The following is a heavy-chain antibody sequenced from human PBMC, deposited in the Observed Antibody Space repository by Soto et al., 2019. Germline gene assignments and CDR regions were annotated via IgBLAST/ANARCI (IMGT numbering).Heavy chain of an antibody. CDR2: IGVCSGNT. J-gene: IGHJ4*02. V-gene: IGHV1-58*01. Sequence: AASVKVSCKASGFIFSSSAVQWVRQARGQRLEWMGRIGVCSGNTDLAQKFQGRVTLTTDTSTSTAYMELGSLTFDDTAVYYCARAPRIVTTATGIRDFDYWGQGTVVTVSS. CDR3: ARAPRIVTTATGIRDFDY. CDR1: GFIFSSSA. D-gene: IGHD6-13*01.